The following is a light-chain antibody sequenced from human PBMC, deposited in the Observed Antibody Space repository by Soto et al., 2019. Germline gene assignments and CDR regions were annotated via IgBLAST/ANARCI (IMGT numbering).Light chain of an antibody. CDR3: AAWDDSLKV. Sequence: QSALTQPPSASGTPGQRVTISCSGSTSNIGSNTVNWYQQLPGTAPKLLIYSNNQRPSGVPDRFSGSKSGTSASLAISGLQSGDEADYYCAAWDDSLKVFGTGTKVTVL. CDR1: TSNIGSNT. CDR2: SNN. V-gene: IGLV1-44*01. J-gene: IGLJ1*01.